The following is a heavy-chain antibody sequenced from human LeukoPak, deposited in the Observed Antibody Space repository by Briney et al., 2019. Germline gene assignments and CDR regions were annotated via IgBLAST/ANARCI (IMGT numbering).Heavy chain of an antibody. D-gene: IGHD3-22*01. J-gene: IGHJ4*02. Sequence: GGSLRLSCAASGFTFSNAWMSWVRQAPGKGLEWVGRIKSKTDGGTTDYAAPVKGRFTISRDDSKNTLYLQMNSLKTEDTAVYYCTTPYYYDSSGYYLLDYWGQGTLVTVSS. CDR3: TTPYYYDSSGYYLLDY. CDR1: GFTFSNAW. V-gene: IGHV3-15*01. CDR2: IKSKTDGGTT.